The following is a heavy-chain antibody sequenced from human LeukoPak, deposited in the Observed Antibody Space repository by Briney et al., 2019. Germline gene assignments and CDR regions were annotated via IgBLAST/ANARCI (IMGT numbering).Heavy chain of an antibody. CDR1: GFTSTTYS. CDR3: AKDSLGVGIPTVTAICDY. V-gene: IGHV3-23*01. CDR2: INNSGDRT. Sequence: GGSLRLSCAASGFTSTTYSMSWVRQAPGGGLEWVSAINNSGDRTYYADSVKGRFTISRDNTKNTLCLQMYSLRAEDTGLYVCAKDSLGVGIPTVTAICDYWGQGTLVTVSS. J-gene: IGHJ4*02. D-gene: IGHD2-2*01.